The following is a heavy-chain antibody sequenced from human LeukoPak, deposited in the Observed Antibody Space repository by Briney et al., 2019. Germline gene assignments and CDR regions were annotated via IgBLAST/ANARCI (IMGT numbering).Heavy chain of an antibody. CDR3: ARARAVAGNRAYDWFDP. CDR2: MNPDSGDI. J-gene: IGHJ5*02. D-gene: IGHD6-19*01. Sequence: ASVKVSCKASGYTFTSYAVNWVRQAPGQGLEWMGWMNPDSGDITYAQKFQGRLTLTRNTSVDTAYMELSGLTSGDTAFYYCARARAVAGNRAYDWFDPWGHGTLVTVSS. V-gene: IGHV1-8*01. CDR1: GYTFTSYA.